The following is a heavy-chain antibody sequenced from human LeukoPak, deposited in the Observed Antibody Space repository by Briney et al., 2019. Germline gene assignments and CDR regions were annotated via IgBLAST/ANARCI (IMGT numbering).Heavy chain of an antibody. CDR3: ARVRITMVRGVIIKRGDWYFDL. D-gene: IGHD3-10*01. V-gene: IGHV4-31*03. CDR1: GGSISSGGYY. J-gene: IGHJ2*01. CDR2: IYYSGST. Sequence: SETLSLTCTVSGGSISSGGYYWSWIRQHPGKGLEWIGYIYYSGSTYYNPSLKSRVTISVDTSKNQFSLKLSSVTAADTAVYYCARVRITMVRGVIIKRGDWYFDLWGRGTLVTVSS.